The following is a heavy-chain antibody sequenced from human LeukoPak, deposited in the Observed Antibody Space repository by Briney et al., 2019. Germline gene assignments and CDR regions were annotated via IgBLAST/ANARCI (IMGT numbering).Heavy chain of an antibody. CDR1: GGTFSSYA. Sequence: SVKVSCKASGGTFSSYAISWVRQAPGQGLEWMGRIIPILGIANYAQKFQGRVTITADKSTSTAYMELSSLRSEDTAVYYCARDLDGTGVDYWGQGTLVTVSS. CDR2: IIPILGIA. D-gene: IGHD3/OR15-3a*01. CDR3: ARDLDGTGVDY. V-gene: IGHV1-69*04. J-gene: IGHJ4*02.